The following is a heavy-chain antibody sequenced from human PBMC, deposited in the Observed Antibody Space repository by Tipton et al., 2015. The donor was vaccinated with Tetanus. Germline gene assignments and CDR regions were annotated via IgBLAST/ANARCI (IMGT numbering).Heavy chain of an antibody. V-gene: IGHV4-34*01. CDR2: INHSGST. J-gene: IGHJ6*02. D-gene: IGHD3-10*01. CDR3: ATTFGEEYYYGMDV. CDR1: GGSFSGYY. Sequence: TLSLTCAVYGGSFSGYYWSWIRQPPGKGLEWIGEINHSGSTNYNPSLKSRVTISVDTSKNQFSLKLSSVTAADTAVYYCATTFGEEYYYGMDVWGQGTTVTVSS.